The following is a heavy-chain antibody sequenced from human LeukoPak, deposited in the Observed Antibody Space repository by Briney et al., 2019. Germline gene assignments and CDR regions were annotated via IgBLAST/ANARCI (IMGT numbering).Heavy chain of an antibody. CDR3: TTGDPGIAAAFDY. CDR1: GFTFSSYS. J-gene: IGHJ4*02. D-gene: IGHD6-13*01. Sequence: GGSLRLSCAASGFTFSSYSMNWVRQAPGKGLEWVGRIKSKTDGGTTDYAAPVKGRFTISRDDSKNTLYLQMNSLKTEDTAVYYCTTGDPGIAAAFDYWGQGTLVTVSS. V-gene: IGHV3-15*01. CDR2: IKSKTDGGTT.